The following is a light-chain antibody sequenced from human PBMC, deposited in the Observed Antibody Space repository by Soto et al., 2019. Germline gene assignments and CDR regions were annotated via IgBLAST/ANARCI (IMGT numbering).Light chain of an antibody. CDR2: EVT. V-gene: IGLV2-8*01. CDR1: YSDIGVYDF. J-gene: IGLJ2*01. CDR3: SSYAGNDNGV. Sequence: QSALTQPPSASGSPGQSVTISCTGTYSDIGVYDFVSRYQQHPGKAPTLLIYEVTKRPSAVPDRFSGAKSGDTAFLTVSGLQAEDDSDYYCSSYAGNDNGVFGGGTKVTVL.